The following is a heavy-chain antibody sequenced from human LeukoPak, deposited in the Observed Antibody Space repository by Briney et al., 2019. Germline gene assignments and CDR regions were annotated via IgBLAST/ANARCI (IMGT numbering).Heavy chain of an antibody. CDR3: ARYRGGSGYHFDY. Sequence: SETLSLTCTVSSGSISNSNYFWGWIRQPPGKGLEWIGSVFYSGSTDYNPSLKSRVTISVDTSKNQFFLKLNSVTAADTAVYYCARYRGGSGYHFDYWGQGTLVTVSS. V-gene: IGHV4-39*01. CDR2: VFYSGST. CDR1: SGSISNSNYF. J-gene: IGHJ4*02. D-gene: IGHD5-12*01.